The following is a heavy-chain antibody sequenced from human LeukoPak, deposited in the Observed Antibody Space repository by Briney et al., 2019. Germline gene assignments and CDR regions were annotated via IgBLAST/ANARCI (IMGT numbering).Heavy chain of an antibody. J-gene: IGHJ4*02. CDR1: GYTFTSYD. Sequence: ASVKVSCKASGYTFTSYDINWVRQATGQGLEWMGWMNPNSGNTGYAQKFQGRVNMTRNTAISTAYMELTSLRSGDTAVYYCARGSWRDCSGDGCSYYFDYWGQGTLVTVSS. D-gene: IGHD2-15*01. V-gene: IGHV1-8*02. CDR2: MNPNSGNT. CDR3: ARGSWRDCSGDGCSYYFDY.